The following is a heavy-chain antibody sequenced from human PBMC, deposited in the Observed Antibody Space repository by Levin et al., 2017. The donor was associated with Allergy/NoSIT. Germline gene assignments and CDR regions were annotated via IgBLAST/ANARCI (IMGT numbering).Heavy chain of an antibody. CDR1: GSSMNNYY. CDR3: TRDRNYGGNPYGMDV. Sequence: SQTLSLTCTVSGSSMNNYYWTWIRQPPGKGLEWLGYISYSGSTNHNPSLKSRVTISVDTSTNQFSLSLTSVTAADTAVYYCTRDRNYGGNPYGMDVWGQGTTVTVSS. CDR2: ISYSGST. J-gene: IGHJ6*02. V-gene: IGHV4-59*01. D-gene: IGHD4-23*01.